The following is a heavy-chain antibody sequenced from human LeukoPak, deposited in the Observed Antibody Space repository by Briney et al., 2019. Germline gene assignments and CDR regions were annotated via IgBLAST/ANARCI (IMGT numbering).Heavy chain of an antibody. D-gene: IGHD4-17*01. CDR2: IYYSGTT. J-gene: IGHJ3*02. V-gene: IGHV4-59*12. Sequence: SETLSLTCTVSGGSISSYYWCWIRQPPGKGLEWIGYIYYSGTTNYNPSLKSRVTISVDTSKNQFSLKLSSVTAADTAVYYCARLNTHDYGDFDAFDIWGQGTMVTVSS. CDR1: GGSISSYY. CDR3: ARLNTHDYGDFDAFDI.